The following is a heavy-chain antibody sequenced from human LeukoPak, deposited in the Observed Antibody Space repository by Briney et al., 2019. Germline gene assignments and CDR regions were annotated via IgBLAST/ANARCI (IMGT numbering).Heavy chain of an antibody. J-gene: IGHJ4*02. CDR1: GYTFTNFG. CDR3: GIVIVPAAAIDY. V-gene: IGHV1-18*01. D-gene: IGHD2-2*01. CDR2: ISTYNANT. Sequence: ALVKVSCKSSGYTFTNFGVTWVRQAPGQGLEWMGWISTYNANTDYALKLQGRVTMTTDTSTSTAYLELRSLRSDDTAVYYCGIVIVPAAAIDYWGQGTLVTVSS.